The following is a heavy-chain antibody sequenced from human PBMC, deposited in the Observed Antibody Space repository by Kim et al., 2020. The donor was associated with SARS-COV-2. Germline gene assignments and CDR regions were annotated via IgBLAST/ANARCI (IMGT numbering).Heavy chain of an antibody. D-gene: IGHD5-12*01. CDR1: GFTFSSYY. CDR3: VKRGYTSTSSFDY. Sequence: GGSLRLSCAASGFTFSSYYMNWVCQAPGKGLVWVSRISDGGSRTNYADSVKGRFTVSRDNSKNMLYLEMTSLRAEDTALYYCVKRGYTSTSSFDYWGQGTLVTVFS. CDR2: ISDGGSRT. V-gene: IGHV3-74*01. J-gene: IGHJ4*02.